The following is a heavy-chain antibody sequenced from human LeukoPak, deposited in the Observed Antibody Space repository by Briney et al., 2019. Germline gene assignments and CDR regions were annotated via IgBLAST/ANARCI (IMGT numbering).Heavy chain of an antibody. CDR1: GITINNFW. CDR2: TNRDGSEK. J-gene: IGHJ3*02. D-gene: IGHD2-2*01. V-gene: IGHV3-7*01. CDR3: ARDSASCRGCAFDI. Sequence: GGSLRLSCVASGITINNFWMSWVRQVPGKGLEWVANTNRDGSEKYYVDSVKGRVTISRDNAMNFLYLQLNSLRVDDTAVYYCARDSASCRGCAFDIWGQGTVVTVSS.